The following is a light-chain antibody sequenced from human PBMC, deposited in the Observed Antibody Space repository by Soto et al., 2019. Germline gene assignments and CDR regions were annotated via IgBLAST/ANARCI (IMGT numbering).Light chain of an antibody. V-gene: IGKV1-39*01. CDR1: QSISSY. J-gene: IGKJ1*01. CDR2: AAS. CDR3: QQSYSTVWT. Sequence: DIQMTQSPSSLSASVGDRVTITCRASQSISSYLNWYQQKQGKAPKLLIYAASSLQTGVPSRFSGSGSGTDFTLTISSLQPEDFATYYCQQSYSTVWTFGQGTKVEIK.